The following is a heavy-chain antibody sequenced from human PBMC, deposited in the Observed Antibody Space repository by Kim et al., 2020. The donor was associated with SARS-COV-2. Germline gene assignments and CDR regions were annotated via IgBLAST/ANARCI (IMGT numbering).Heavy chain of an antibody. CDR3: ARLSRSPNYGSGSYHYGMDV. Sequence: GESLKISCKGSGYSFTSYWIGWVRQMPGKGLEWMGIIYPGDSDTRYSASFQGQVTISADKSISTAYLQWSSLKASDTAMYYCARLSRSPNYGSGSYHYGMDVWGQGTTVTVSS. D-gene: IGHD3-10*01. V-gene: IGHV5-51*01. CDR1: GYSFTSYW. J-gene: IGHJ6*02. CDR2: IYPGDSDT.